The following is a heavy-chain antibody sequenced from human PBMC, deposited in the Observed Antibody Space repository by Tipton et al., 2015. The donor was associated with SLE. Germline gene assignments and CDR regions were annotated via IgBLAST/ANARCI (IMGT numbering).Heavy chain of an antibody. CDR1: GFTVSSNY. CDR2: IYGGGST. D-gene: IGHD2-15*01. Sequence: LSLTCAASGFTVSSNYMSWVRQAPGKGLEWVSVIYGGGSTYYADTVKGRFTISRDNSKNTLYLQMNSLRAEDTAVYFCAREECSGGSCFDFWGQGTLVTVSS. CDR3: AREECSGGSCFDF. J-gene: IGHJ4*02. V-gene: IGHV3-53*05.